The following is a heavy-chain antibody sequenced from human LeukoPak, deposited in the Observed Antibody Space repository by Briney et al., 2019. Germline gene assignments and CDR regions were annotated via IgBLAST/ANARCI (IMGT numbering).Heavy chain of an antibody. Sequence: GGSLRLSCAASGFTFSSYAMSWVRQAPGKGLEWVSAISGSGGSTYYADSVKGRFTISRDNSKNTLYLQMNSLRAADTAVYYCAKAAPTRGAAGIGYYYYMDVWGKGTTVTVSS. J-gene: IGHJ6*03. D-gene: IGHD6-13*01. V-gene: IGHV3-23*01. CDR1: GFTFSSYA. CDR3: AKAAPTRGAAGIGYYYYMDV. CDR2: ISGSGGST.